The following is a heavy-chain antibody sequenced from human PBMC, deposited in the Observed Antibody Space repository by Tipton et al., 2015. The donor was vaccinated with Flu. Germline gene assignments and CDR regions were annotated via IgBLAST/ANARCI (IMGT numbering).Heavy chain of an antibody. CDR3: ARASGSGSYVIFDY. V-gene: IGHV4-61*02. Sequence: LRLSCTVSGDSINSDDYYWSWIRQPAGKGLEWIGRIYTSGTTKYNPSLKSRLTMSIDTSKNQFSLRLTSVTAADTAVYYCARASGSGSYVIFDYWGQGTLVTVSS. CDR1: GDSINSDDYY. D-gene: IGHD3-10*01. CDR2: IYTSGTT. J-gene: IGHJ4*02.